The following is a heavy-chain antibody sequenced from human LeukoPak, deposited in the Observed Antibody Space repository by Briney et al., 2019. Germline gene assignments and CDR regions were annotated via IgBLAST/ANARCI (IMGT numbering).Heavy chain of an antibody. J-gene: IGHJ4*02. D-gene: IGHD1-1*01. V-gene: IGHV3-48*01. CDR2: INSRSSSM. CDR1: GFTFSNYN. Sequence: PGGSLRLSCIASGFTFSNYNMNWVRQAPGKGLEWLSYINSRSSSMHYADSAKGRFTISRDNAKNSLYLQMDSLRVEDTAIYYCARGDLGTTSNQIFGFWGQGTLVTVSS. CDR3: ARGDLGTTSNQIFGF.